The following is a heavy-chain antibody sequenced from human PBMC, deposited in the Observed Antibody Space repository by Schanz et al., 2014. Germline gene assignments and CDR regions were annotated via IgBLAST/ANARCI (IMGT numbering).Heavy chain of an antibody. CDR1: GFTVSNNY. CDR3: ARDPGGTKTHGL. D-gene: IGHD2-15*01. J-gene: IGHJ4*02. V-gene: IGHV3-66*01. CDR2: IYSDGST. Sequence: EVQLVESGGGLVQPGGSLRLSCAASGFTVSNNYMSWVRQAPGKGLECVSIIYSDGSTYYVDSVKGRFIISRDNSKNTVYLQMNSLRAEDTAVYYCARDPGGTKTHGLWGQGTLVTASS.